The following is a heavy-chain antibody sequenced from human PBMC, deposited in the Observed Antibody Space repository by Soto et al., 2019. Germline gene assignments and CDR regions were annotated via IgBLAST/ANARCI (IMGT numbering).Heavy chain of an antibody. CDR1: RYSITSVYY. CDR3: ASGEWEPFDFDY. Sequence: PSETLSLTCAVSRYSITSVYYWGWIRQPPGKGLEWIGSIYHSGNTYYNPALESRTTKTLDTTKNQYSMRLSSVAAAVTAVEYCASGEWEPFDFDYWGQGTLVTVSS. D-gene: IGHD1-26*01. CDR2: IYHSGNT. J-gene: IGHJ4*02. V-gene: IGHV4-38-2*01.